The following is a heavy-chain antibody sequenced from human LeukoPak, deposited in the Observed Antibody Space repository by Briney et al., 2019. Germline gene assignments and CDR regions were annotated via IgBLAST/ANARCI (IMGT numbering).Heavy chain of an antibody. CDR3: ARRRGSGSTQVFDY. CDR2: IYYSGST. Sequence: SETLSLTCTVSGGSISRSRDYWGWIRQPPGKGLEWIGSIYYSGSTYYNPSLKSRVTISVDTSKNQFSLKLSSVTAADTAVYYCARRRGSGSTQVFDYWGQGTLVTVSS. J-gene: IGHJ4*02. V-gene: IGHV4-39*01. D-gene: IGHD6-19*01. CDR1: GGSISRSRDY.